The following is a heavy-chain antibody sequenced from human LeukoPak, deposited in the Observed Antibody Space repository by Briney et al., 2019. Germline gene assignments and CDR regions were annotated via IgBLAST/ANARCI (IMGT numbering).Heavy chain of an antibody. D-gene: IGHD3-16*01. CDR3: AREHRGSYYYYGMDV. CDR1: GGSISSYY. J-gene: IGHJ6*02. CDR2: IYHSGST. V-gene: IGHV4-38-2*02. Sequence: TSETLSLSCTVSGGSISSYYWSWIRQPPGKGLEWIGSIYHSGSTYYNPSLKSRVTISVDTSKNQFSLKLSSVTAADTAVYYCAREHRGSYYYYGMDVWGQGTTVTVSS.